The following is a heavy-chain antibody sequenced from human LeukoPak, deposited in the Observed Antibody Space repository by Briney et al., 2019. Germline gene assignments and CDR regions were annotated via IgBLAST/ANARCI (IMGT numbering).Heavy chain of an antibody. V-gene: IGHV3-23*01. J-gene: IGHJ4*02. Sequence: QPGGSLRLSCAASGFTFSSYAMSWVRQAPGKGLEWVSAISGSGGSTYYADSVKGRFTISRDNSKNTLYLQMNSLRTEDTAMYYCVGEVGPRQMNYWGQGTLVTVSS. CDR2: ISGSGGST. CDR3: VGEVGPRQMNY. D-gene: IGHD1-26*01. CDR1: GFTFSSYA.